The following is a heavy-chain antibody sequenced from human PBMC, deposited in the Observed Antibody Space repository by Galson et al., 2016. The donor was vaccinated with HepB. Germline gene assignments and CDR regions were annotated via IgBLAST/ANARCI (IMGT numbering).Heavy chain of an antibody. D-gene: IGHD5-12*01. CDR3: ARNRVTTSKWLQKRRYDAFEI. J-gene: IGHJ3*02. CDR1: GYTFTNYV. CDR2: INPDNGNT. V-gene: IGHV1-3*01. Sequence: SVKVSCKASGYTFTNYVVLWVRQAPGQGLEWLGWINPDNGNTKFSQRFQGRASITRFSSANTAYMELRSLTFEDTAVYYCARNRVTTSKWLQKRRYDAFEIWGQGTSVTVSS.